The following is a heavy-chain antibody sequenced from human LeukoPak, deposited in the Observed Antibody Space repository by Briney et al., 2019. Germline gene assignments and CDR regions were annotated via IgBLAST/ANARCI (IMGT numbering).Heavy chain of an antibody. CDR1: GFPVSSNF. J-gene: IGHJ4*02. Sequence: GGSLRLSCAASGFPVSSNFVSWVRQAPGKGLEWVSVIYSGGSTYYADSVKGRFTISRDNSKNTLYLQMNSLRVEDTAVYYCALGLVTDYWGQGTPVTVSS. CDR3: ALGLVTDY. CDR2: IYSGGST. D-gene: IGHD3-16*02. V-gene: IGHV3-66*01.